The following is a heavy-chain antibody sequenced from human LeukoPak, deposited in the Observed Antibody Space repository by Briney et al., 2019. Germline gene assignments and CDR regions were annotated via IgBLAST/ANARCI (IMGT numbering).Heavy chain of an antibody. CDR1: GFTFSCYW. Sequence: PGGSLRLSCAASGFTFSCYWMSWVRQAPGKGLEWVANIKHDGSEKYYVDSVTGRFTISRDNVKNSLYLQMNSPRDEYTAVYYCARRGSGLFLAFDIWGQGTMVTVSS. V-gene: IGHV3-7*01. CDR3: ARRGSGLFLAFDI. D-gene: IGHD6-19*01. CDR2: IKHDGSEK. J-gene: IGHJ3*02.